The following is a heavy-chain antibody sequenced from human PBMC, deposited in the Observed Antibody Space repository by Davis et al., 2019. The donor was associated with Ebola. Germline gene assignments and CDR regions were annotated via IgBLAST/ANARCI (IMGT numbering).Heavy chain of an antibody. CDR2: IYHSGST. CDR3: ARGLLWFGELPLVYFDY. D-gene: IGHD3-10*01. J-gene: IGHJ4*02. CDR1: GYSISSGYY. Sequence: SETLSLTCTVSGYSISSGYYWGWIRQPPGKGLEWIGSIYHSGSTYYNPSLKSRVTISVDTSKNQFSLKLSSVTAADTAVYYCARGLLWFGELPLVYFDYWGQGTLVTVSS. V-gene: IGHV4-38-2*02.